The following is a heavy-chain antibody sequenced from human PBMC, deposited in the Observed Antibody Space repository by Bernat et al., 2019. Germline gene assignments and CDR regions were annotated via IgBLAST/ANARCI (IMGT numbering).Heavy chain of an antibody. CDR2: INAGNGNT. CDR3: ARDSSGWYGGIFDY. V-gene: IGHV1-3*01. Sequence: QVQLVQSGAEVKKPGASVKVSCKASGYTFTSYAMHWVRQAPGQRLEWMGWINAGNGNTKYSQKFQGRVTITRDTSASTAYMELSSLRSEDTAVYYCARDSSGWYGGIFDYWGQGTLVTVSS. J-gene: IGHJ4*02. CDR1: GYTFTSYA. D-gene: IGHD6-19*01.